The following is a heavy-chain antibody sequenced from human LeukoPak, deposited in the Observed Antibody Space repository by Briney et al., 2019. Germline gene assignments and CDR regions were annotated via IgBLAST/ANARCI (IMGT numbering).Heavy chain of an antibody. CDR2: ISSSSSYI. D-gene: IGHD4-23*01. J-gene: IGHJ4*02. V-gene: IGHV3-21*01. Sequence: GGSLRLSCAASGFTFSSYAMSWVRQAPGKGLEWVSSISSSSSYIYYADSVKGRFTISRDNAKNSLYLQMNSLRAEDTAVYYCAREDDYGGSTRGDFDYWGQGTLVTVSS. CDR1: GFTFSSYA. CDR3: AREDDYGGSTRGDFDY.